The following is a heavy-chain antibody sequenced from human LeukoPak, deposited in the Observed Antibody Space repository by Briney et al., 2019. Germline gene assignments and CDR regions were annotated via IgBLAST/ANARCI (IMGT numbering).Heavy chain of an antibody. CDR1: GFTFSSYA. J-gene: IGHJ3*02. V-gene: IGHV3-23*01. D-gene: IGHD4-17*01. CDR2: LSGSGIST. CDR3: AKRRSTVTSAWDAFDI. Sequence: PGGSLRLSCAASGFTFSSYAMTWVRQAPGRGLQWVSALSGSGISTYYADSVKGRFTISRDNSKNTLYLQMNSLRTDDTAVYYRAKRRSTVTSAWDAFDIWGQGTMVTVSS.